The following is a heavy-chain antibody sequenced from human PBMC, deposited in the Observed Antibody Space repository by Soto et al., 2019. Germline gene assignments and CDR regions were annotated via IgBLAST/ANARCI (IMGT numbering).Heavy chain of an antibody. CDR2: ISGGGVST. CDR1: GFTLSSYA. Sequence: PGGSLRLSCAASGFTLSSYAMSWVRQAPGKGLEWVSAISGGGVSTYYAESVKGRFMISRDNAKNSLYLQMNSLRAEDTAVYYCARILTKVTNFDHWGQGTLVTVSS. CDR3: ARILTKVTNFDH. D-gene: IGHD4-17*01. V-gene: IGHV3-23*01. J-gene: IGHJ4*02.